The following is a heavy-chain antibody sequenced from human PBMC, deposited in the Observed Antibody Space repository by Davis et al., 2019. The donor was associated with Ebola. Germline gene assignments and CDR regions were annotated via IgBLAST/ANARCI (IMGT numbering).Heavy chain of an antibody. V-gene: IGHV3-7*01. CDR1: GFTFSSYW. CDR3: ARDGRSSHYYDSSGYYFVAAFDI. D-gene: IGHD3-22*01. J-gene: IGHJ3*02. Sequence: GGSLRLSCAASGFTFSSYWMSWVRQAPGKGLEWVANIKQDGSEKYYVDSVKGRFTISRDNAKNSLYLQMNSLRAEDTAVYYCARDGRSSHYYDSSGYYFVAAFDIWGPGTMVTVSS. CDR2: IKQDGSEK.